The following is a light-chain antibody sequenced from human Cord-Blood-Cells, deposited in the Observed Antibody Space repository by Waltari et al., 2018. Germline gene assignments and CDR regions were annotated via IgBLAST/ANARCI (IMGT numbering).Light chain of an antibody. Sequence: QSVLTQPPSVSGAPGQRVTISCTGSSSNIGARYDVHWYQQLPGTAPKPLIYGNSNRPSGVPDRFSGSKSGTSASLAITGLQAEDEADYYCQSYDSSLSGPVVFGGGTKLTVL. CDR2: GNS. CDR1: SSNIGARYD. CDR3: QSYDSSLSGPVV. V-gene: IGLV1-40*01. J-gene: IGLJ2*01.